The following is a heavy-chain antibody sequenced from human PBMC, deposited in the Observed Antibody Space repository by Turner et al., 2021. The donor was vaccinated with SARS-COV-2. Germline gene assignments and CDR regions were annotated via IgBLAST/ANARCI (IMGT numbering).Heavy chain of an antibody. V-gene: IGHV3-23*01. CDR3: ARAGWDLLPFDAFDI. J-gene: IGHJ3*02. Sequence: EVQLLQSGGGLVQPGGSLRLSCVASGLTFSTFAMTWVRQAPGKGLEWVSAITGSGTRTYYADSVKGRFSISRDNSKNTLYLQMNSLRAEDTAVYYCARAGWDLLPFDAFDIWGQGTMVTISS. CDR2: ITGSGTRT. D-gene: IGHD1-26*01. CDR1: GLTFSTFA.